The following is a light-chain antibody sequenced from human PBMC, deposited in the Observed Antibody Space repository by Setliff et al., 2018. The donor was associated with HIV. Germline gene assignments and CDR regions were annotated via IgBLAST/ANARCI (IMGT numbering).Light chain of an antibody. CDR1: SSNIGTNT. CDR3: AAWDDSLNGPDYV. J-gene: IGLJ1*01. Sequence: QSALTQPPSASGIPGQRVTISCSGSSSNIGTNTVTWYQQFPGTAPTLLIYNNNQRPSGVPDRFSGSKSGTSASLAISGLQPEDEAHYYCAAWDDSLNGPDYVFGTGTKVTVL. CDR2: NNN. V-gene: IGLV1-44*01.